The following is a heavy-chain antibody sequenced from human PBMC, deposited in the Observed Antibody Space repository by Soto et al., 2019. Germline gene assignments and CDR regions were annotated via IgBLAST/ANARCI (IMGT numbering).Heavy chain of an antibody. CDR1: GGTFSSYA. J-gene: IGHJ6*02. CDR2: IIPIFGTA. D-gene: IGHD2-2*01. V-gene: IGHV1-69*12. CDR3: ARELSGIVLVPAAQPPPGYGMDV. Sequence: QVQLVQSGAEVKKPGSSVKVSCKASGGTFSSYAISWVRQAPGQGLEWMGGIIPIFGTANYAQKFQGRVTITADESTSAAYMELSSLRSEDTAVYYCARELSGIVLVPAAQPPPGYGMDVWGQGPTVTVSS.